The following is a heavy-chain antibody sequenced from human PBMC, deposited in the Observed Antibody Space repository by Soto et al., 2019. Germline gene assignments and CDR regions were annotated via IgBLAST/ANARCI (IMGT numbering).Heavy chain of an antibody. V-gene: IGHV4-30-2*01. J-gene: IGHJ5*02. CDR2: IYHSGST. CDR1: GGSISSGAYS. CDR3: ARVPRIQLTAAWYDP. Sequence: SETLSLTCTVSGGSISSGAYSWSWIRQPPGKGLEWIGYIYHSGSTYYNPSLKSRVTISVDRSKNQFSLRLSSVTAADTAVYYCARVPRIQLTAAWYDPWGHGTLVTVSS. D-gene: IGHD2-21*02.